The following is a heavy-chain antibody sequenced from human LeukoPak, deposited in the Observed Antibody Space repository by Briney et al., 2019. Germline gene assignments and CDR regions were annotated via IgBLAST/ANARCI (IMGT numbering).Heavy chain of an antibody. Sequence: SETLSLTCTVSGGSISSYYWSWIRQPPGKGLEWIGYIYYSGSTNYNPSLKSRVTISVDTSKNQFSLKLSSVTAADTAVYYCARSRFRKPLDYWGQGTLVTVSS. CDR2: IYYSGST. D-gene: IGHD3-16*01. CDR1: GGSISSYY. CDR3: ARSRFRKPLDY. J-gene: IGHJ4*02. V-gene: IGHV4-59*01.